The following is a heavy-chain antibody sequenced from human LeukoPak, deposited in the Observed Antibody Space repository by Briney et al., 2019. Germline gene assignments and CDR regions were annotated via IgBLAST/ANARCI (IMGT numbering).Heavy chain of an antibody. Sequence: GGSLRLSCAASGFTFSSYGMTWVRQAPGKGLEWVSNISGSGGSTYYADSVKGRFTISRDNSKNTLYLQMNSLRAEDTAVYYCAKEGRYCSGGSCYSGFYWGQGTLVTVSS. V-gene: IGHV3-23*01. CDR2: ISGSGGST. J-gene: IGHJ4*02. CDR3: AKEGRYCSGGSCYSGFY. CDR1: GFTFSSYG. D-gene: IGHD2-15*01.